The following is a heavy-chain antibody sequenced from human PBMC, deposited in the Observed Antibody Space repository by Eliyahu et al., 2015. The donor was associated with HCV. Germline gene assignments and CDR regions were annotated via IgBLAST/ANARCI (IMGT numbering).Heavy chain of an antibody. CDR1: GYTXTELS. D-gene: IGHD3-22*01. V-gene: IGHV1-24*01. CDR3: ATDQDLLLEGGMDV. J-gene: IGHJ6*02. CDR2: FDPEDGET. Sequence: QVQLVQSGAAVKKPGASVKVSCKVSGYTXTELSMHWVRQXPGKGLEWMGGFDPEDGETIYAQKFQGRVTMTXDTSTDTAYMELSSLRSEDTAVYYCATDQDLLLEGGMDVWGQGTTVTVSS.